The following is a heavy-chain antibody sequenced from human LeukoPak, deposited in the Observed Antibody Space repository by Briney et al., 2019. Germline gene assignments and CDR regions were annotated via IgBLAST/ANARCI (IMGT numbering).Heavy chain of an antibody. V-gene: IGHV4-39*07. Sequence: GSLRLSCAASGFTVSSNYMSWVRQPPGKGLEWIGSVRYSGTTYYNPSLKSRVTISADTSKNQFYLKLSSVTAADTAVYYCAREIKGPAALDYWGQGILVTVSS. CDR1: GFTVSSNY. CDR3: AREIKGPAALDY. J-gene: IGHJ4*02. CDR2: VRYSGTT. D-gene: IGHD6-25*01.